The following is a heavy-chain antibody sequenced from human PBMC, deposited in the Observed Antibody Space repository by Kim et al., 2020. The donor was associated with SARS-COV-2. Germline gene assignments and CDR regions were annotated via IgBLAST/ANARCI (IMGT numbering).Heavy chain of an antibody. J-gene: IGHJ5*02. CDR3: ARGGGYSNYGDYNWFDP. CDR2: ISYDGSNK. Sequence: GGSLRLSCAASGFTFSSYAMHWVRQAPGKGLEWVAVISYDGSNKYYADSVKGRFTISRDNSKNTLYLQMNSLRAEDTAVYYCARGGGYSNYGDYNWFDPWGQGTLVTVSS. V-gene: IGHV3-30*04. CDR1: GFTFSSYA. D-gene: IGHD4-17*01.